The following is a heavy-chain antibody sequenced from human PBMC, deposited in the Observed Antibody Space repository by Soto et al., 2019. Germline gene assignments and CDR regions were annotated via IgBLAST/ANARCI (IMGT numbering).Heavy chain of an antibody. V-gene: IGHV1-18*01. Sequence: QVQLVQAGAEVKRPGDSVKVSCQASGYTFGHFYITWVRQAPGQGLEWMGAISPHNRNTNYAEKFRGRVTMTTDTSTTTAYLELRSLRSDDTAVYYCARDEGGYDILTGYYTAHHVDQWGQGALVTVSS. CDR2: ISPHNRNT. J-gene: IGHJ4*02. D-gene: IGHD3-9*01. CDR3: ARDEGGYDILTGYYTAHHVDQ. CDR1: GYTFGHFY.